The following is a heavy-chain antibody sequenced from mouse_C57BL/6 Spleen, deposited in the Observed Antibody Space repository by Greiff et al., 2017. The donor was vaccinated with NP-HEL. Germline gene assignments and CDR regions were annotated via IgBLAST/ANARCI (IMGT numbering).Heavy chain of an antibody. CDR3: TSLRQLRL. CDR1: GYTFTDYE. V-gene: IGHV1-15*01. CDR2: IDPETGGT. J-gene: IGHJ2*01. Sequence: ESGAELVRPGASVTLSCKASGYTFTDYEMHWVKQTPVHGLEWIGAIDPETGGTAYNQKFKGKAILTADKSSSTAYMELRSLTSEDSADYYCTSLRQLRLWGQGTTLTVSS. D-gene: IGHD3-2*02.